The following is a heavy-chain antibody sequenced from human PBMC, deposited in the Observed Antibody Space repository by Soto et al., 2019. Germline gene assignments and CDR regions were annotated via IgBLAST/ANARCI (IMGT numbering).Heavy chain of an antibody. CDR3: ARAPRSVDSFLRRLRADSYFDY. CDR1: GFTFSSYA. Sequence: GGSLRLYCAASGFTFSSYAMHWVRQAPGKGLEWVAVISYDGSNKYYADSVKGRFTISRDNAKNSLYLQMNSLRDEDTAVYYCARAPRSVDSFLRRLRADSYFDYWGQGTLVTVSS. V-gene: IGHV3-30-3*01. CDR2: ISYDGSNK. J-gene: IGHJ4*02. D-gene: IGHD3-10*01.